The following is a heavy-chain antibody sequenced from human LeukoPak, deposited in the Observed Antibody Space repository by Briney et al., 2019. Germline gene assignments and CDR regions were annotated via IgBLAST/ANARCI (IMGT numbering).Heavy chain of an antibody. Sequence: PGGSLRLSCAASGFTFSSYDMHWVRHATGKGLEWVSAIGTAGDTYYPGSVKGRFTISRENAKNSLYLQMNSLRAGDTAVYYCARDSSGFGAFDIWGQGTMVTVSS. V-gene: IGHV3-13*01. CDR3: ARDSSGFGAFDI. CDR2: IGTAGDT. D-gene: IGHD3-3*01. CDR1: GFTFSSYD. J-gene: IGHJ3*02.